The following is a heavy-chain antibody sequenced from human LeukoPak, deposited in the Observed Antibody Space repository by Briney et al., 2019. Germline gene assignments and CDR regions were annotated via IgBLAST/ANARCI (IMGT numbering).Heavy chain of an antibody. CDR2: IKQGGSEI. D-gene: IGHD1-14*01. J-gene: IGHJ3*02. CDR1: GFMFRSYW. Sequence: GGSLRLSCAASGFMFRSYWKTWVRQAPGKGLEWVANIKQGGSEINYLDSVRGRFTISRDDTRNSLYLQMNSLRVEDTAVYYCARDKSIPNLDAFDIWGQGTMVTVSS. V-gene: IGHV3-7*05. CDR3: ARDKSIPNLDAFDI.